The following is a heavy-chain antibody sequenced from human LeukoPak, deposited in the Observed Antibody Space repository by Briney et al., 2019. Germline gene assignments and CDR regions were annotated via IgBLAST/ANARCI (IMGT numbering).Heavy chain of an antibody. CDR3: ARAPVTSCRGAFCYPCDL. CDR2: TSSSDDGT. V-gene: IGHV3-23*01. D-gene: IGHD2-21*01. J-gene: IGHJ5*02. Sequence: GGSLRLSCAASGFPLSSYAMSWVRQVPGKGLEWVSATSSSDDGTYHADSVRGRFTIYRDNSRNTLYLQMNRLRVEDAARYYCARAPVTSCRGAFCYPCDLWGEGVLVTVSS. CDR1: GFPLSSYA.